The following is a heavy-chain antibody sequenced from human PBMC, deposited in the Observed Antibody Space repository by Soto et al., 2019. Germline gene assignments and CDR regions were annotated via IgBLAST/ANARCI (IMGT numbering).Heavy chain of an antibody. Sequence: PGESLKISCNGSGYTFTSYCWVRQMPGKGLEWMGRIDPSDSYTNYSPSFQGHVTISPDNSKNTLYLQMNSLRAEDTAVYYCAKDHIEGRPGWYEGYWGQGTLVTVSS. CDR1: GYTFTSYC. D-gene: IGHD6-19*01. CDR2: IDPSDSYT. V-gene: IGHV5-10-1*01. J-gene: IGHJ4*02. CDR3: AKDHIEGRPGWYEGY.